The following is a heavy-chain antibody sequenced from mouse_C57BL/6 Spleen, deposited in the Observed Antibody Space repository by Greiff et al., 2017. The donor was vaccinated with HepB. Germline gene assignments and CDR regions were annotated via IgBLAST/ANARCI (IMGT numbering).Heavy chain of an antibody. V-gene: IGHV1-82*01. CDR2: IYPGDGDT. D-gene: IGHD4-1*01. Sequence: QVQLKQSGPELVKPGASVKISCKASGYAFSSSWMNWVKQRPGKGLEWIGRIYPGDGDTNYNGKFKGKATLTADKSSSTAYMELRSLTSEDSAVYYCARGNWEDYWGQGTTLTVSS. J-gene: IGHJ2*01. CDR3: ARGNWEDY. CDR1: GYAFSSSW.